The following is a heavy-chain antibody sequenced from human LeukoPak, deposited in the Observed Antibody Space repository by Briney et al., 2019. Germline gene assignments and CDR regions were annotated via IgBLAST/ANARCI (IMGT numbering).Heavy chain of an antibody. CDR2: INPSGGST. CDR1: GYTFIDYY. V-gene: IGHV1-46*01. J-gene: IGHJ4*02. D-gene: IGHD3-3*01. CDR3: ARDLSYYDFWSGQTY. Sequence: ASVKVSCKASGYTFIDYYLHWVRQAPGQGLEWMGIINPSGGSTSYAQKFQGRVTMTRDTSTSTVYMELSSLRSEDTAVYYCARDLSYYDFWSGQTYWGQGTLVTVSS.